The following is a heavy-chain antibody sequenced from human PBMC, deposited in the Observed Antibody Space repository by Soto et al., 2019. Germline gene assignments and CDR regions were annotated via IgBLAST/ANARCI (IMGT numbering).Heavy chain of an antibody. CDR3: ATESGSTYGYFDH. CDR2: ISNSGST. V-gene: IGHV4-38-2*01. Sequence: SETLSLTCAVSGYSISSGYYWGWIRQSPGKGLEWIGYISNSGSTGYNPSLKTRLSMSVDRSKNQFTLRLTSVTAADTAVYFCATESGSTYGYFDHWGQGTQVTVSS. CDR1: GYSISSGYY. D-gene: IGHD5-18*01. J-gene: IGHJ4*02.